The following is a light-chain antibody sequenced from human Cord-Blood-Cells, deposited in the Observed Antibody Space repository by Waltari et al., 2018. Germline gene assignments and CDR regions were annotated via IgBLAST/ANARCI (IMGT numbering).Light chain of an antibody. CDR2: DVS. CDR3: SSYTSSSTYV. V-gene: IGLV2-14*01. CDR1: SSAVGGYNY. J-gene: IGLJ1*01. Sequence: QSALTQPASVSGSPGQSITISCTGTSSAVGGYNYVSWYQQHPVKPPKLIIYDVSHRPSGVSNRFSGSKSGNTASLTISGLQAEDEADYYCSSYTSSSTYVFGTGTKVTVL.